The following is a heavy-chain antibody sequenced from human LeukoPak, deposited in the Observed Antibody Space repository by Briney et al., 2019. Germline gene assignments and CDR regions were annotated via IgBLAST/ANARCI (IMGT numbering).Heavy chain of an antibody. CDR2: IYTSGTT. CDR1: GGSINSGNYY. CDR3: ARALSSSFWSGYLGWFDP. D-gene: IGHD3-3*01. Sequence: SETLSLTCTVSGGSINSGNYYWSWIRQSAGKGLEWIGRIYTSGTTSYNPSLKSRVTISVDTSKNQFSLRLTSVTAADTAVYYCARALSSSFWSGYLGWFDPWGHGTLVTVSS. V-gene: IGHV4-61*02. J-gene: IGHJ5*02.